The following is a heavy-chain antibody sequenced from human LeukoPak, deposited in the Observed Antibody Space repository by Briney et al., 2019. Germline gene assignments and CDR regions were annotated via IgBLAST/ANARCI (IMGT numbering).Heavy chain of an antibody. V-gene: IGHV4-34*01. CDR1: GGSFSGYY. CDR2: INHSGST. J-gene: IGHJ4*02. Sequence: SETLSLTCAVYGGSFSGYYWSWIRQPPGKGLEWIGEINHSGSTNYNPSLKSRVTISVDTSKNQFSLKLSSVTAADTAVYYCARVYYDSSGYYYFDYWGQGTLVTVSS. CDR3: ARVYYDSSGYYYFDY. D-gene: IGHD3-22*01.